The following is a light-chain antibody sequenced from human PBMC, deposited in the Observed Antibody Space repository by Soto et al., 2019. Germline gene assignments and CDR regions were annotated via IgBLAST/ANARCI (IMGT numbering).Light chain of an antibody. CDR1: SSDVGGYNY. J-gene: IGLJ2*01. CDR3: SSYAGRNNLL. CDR2: EVN. Sequence: QSALTQPPSASGSPGQSVTISCTGTSSDVGGYNYVSWYQHHPGKAPKLMIYEVNKRPSGVPDRFSGSKSGNTASLTVSGLQPEDEADYYCSSYAGRNNLLFGGGTKVTVL. V-gene: IGLV2-8*01.